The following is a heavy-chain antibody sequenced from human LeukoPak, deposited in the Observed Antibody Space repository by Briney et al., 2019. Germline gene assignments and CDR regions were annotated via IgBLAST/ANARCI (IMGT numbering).Heavy chain of an antibody. D-gene: IGHD3-10*01. CDR1: GYTFTSYW. CDR3: ARLNDGSAGY. J-gene: IGHJ4*02. Sequence: GESLKISCKGSGYTFTSYWIAWVRQMPGKGLDCMVIIYPGDSDTRYSPSFQGQVTISADESISTAYLQWNSLKASDTAMYYCARLNDGSAGYWGQGTLVTVSS. V-gene: IGHV5-51*01. CDR2: IYPGDSDT.